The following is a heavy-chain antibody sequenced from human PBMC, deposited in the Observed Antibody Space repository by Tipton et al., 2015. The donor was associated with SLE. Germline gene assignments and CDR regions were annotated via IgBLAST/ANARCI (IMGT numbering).Heavy chain of an antibody. CDR2: VFDSGTT. D-gene: IGHD4-17*01. V-gene: IGHV4-59*01. CDR3: AGPYGDYGFFKF. Sequence: PGLVKPSETLSLSCTVSGDSIRSYYWSWIRQSPGKGLEWIGYVFDSGTTKYNPSFESRVTISVDTSKNQFSLKLSSVTAAGTALYFCAGPYGDYGFFKFWGQGTLVTVSS. J-gene: IGHJ1*01. CDR1: GDSIRSYY.